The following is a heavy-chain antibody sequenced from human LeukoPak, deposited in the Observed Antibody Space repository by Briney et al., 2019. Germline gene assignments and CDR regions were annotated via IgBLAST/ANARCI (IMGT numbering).Heavy chain of an antibody. J-gene: IGHJ3*02. D-gene: IGHD6-13*01. Sequence: KPSETLSLTCSVSGGSLSSSRYFWGWIRQPPGKGLEWVGSAPYTGRSSSNPSLKSRLTIFVDTSKNQLSLRLTSVTAADTAVYYCARHAAAGTFAFDIWGQGTMVTVSS. CDR2: APYTGRS. CDR3: ARHAAAGTFAFDI. V-gene: IGHV4-39*01. CDR1: GGSLSSSRYF.